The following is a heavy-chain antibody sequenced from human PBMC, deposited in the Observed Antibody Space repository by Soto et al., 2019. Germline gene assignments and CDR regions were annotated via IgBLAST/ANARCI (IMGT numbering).Heavy chain of an antibody. J-gene: IGHJ4*02. CDR3: EKRKYCPSTTRFDY. CDR2: TYSGGET. V-gene: IGHV3-66*01. CDR1: GFSVGISY. D-gene: IGHD2-2*01. Sequence: PGGSLRLSCEGSGFSVGISYMSWVRQVPGKGLEWVSITYSGGETYYAASVKGRFTISRDNSNNTLYLQMSSLRAEDTAVYYCEKRKYCPSTTRFDYWGQGTQVTVSS.